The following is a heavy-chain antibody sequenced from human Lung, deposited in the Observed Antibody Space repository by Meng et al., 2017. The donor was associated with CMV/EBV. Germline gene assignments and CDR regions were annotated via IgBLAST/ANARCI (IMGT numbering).Heavy chain of an antibody. CDR3: ARGSYLAVEG. J-gene: IGHJ4*02. Sequence: EWRPGLVNPSDPLFLPGTCSGGSINRYSWSWIRQPPGQGLEWLGYFYYRGNSNYNPSLKSRVTISVDTSKNLFSLNLTSVTAADAALYYCARGSYLAVEGWGLGTLVTVSS. CDR1: GGSINRYS. D-gene: IGHD2-21*01. CDR2: FYYRGNS. V-gene: IGHV4-59*01.